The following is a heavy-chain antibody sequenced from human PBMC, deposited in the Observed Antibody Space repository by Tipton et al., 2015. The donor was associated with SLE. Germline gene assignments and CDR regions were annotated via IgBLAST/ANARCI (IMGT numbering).Heavy chain of an antibody. CDR1: GVSFSSPSYF. D-gene: IGHD3-10*01. V-gene: IGHV4-61*10. CDR3: ARGESDYYGSGSPWSWFDP. CDR2: IYYSGST. Sequence: GLVKPSETLSLTCTVSGVSFSSPSYFWSWTRQPAGKGLEWIGHIYYSGSTNYNPSLKSRLTISVDTSKNQFSLKLSSVTAADTAVYYCARGESDYYGSGSPWSWFDPWGQGTLVTVSS. J-gene: IGHJ5*02.